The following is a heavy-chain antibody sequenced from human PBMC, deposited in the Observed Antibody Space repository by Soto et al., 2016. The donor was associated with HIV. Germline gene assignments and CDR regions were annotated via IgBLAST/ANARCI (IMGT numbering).Heavy chain of an antibody. CDR1: GFTFSSYS. Sequence: EVQLVESGGGLVKPGGSLRLSCAASGFTFSSYSMNWVRQAPGKGLEWVSSISSSSSYIYYADSVKGRFTISRDNAKNSLYLQMNSLRAEDTAVYYCASGPGLYGDYHFDYWGQGTLVTVSS. D-gene: IGHD4-17*01. CDR3: ASGPGLYGDYHFDY. J-gene: IGHJ4*02. CDR2: ISSSSSYI. V-gene: IGHV3-21*01.